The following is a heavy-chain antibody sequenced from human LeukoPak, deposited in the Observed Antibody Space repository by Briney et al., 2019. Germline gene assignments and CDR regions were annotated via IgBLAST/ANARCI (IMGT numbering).Heavy chain of an antibody. J-gene: IGHJ4*02. D-gene: IGHD4-11*01. CDR1: GFTFSSYS. CDR3: ARGHSTVTTFSFDY. CDR2: ISGTSRYI. Sequence: PGGSLRLSCAASGFTFSSYSMNWVRQAPGKGLEWVSSISGTSRYIYYADSVKGRFTVSRDNANKSLYLQMNSLRAEDSAVYYCARGHSTVTTFSFDYWGQGTLVTVSA. V-gene: IGHV3-21*01.